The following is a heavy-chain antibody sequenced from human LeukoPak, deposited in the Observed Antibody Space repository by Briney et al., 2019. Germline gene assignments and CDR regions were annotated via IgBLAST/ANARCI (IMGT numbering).Heavy chain of an antibody. V-gene: IGHV4-59*01. D-gene: IGHD3-22*01. CDR1: GGSMSDYY. Sequence: PSETLSLTCTVSGGSMSDYYWSWIRQPPGKGLEWIGYIYYTGSTNYNPPLKDRVTISIDTSKNQFSLKLTSVTAADTALYYCARDYTMTHASDIWGQGTLVTVSS. CDR3: ARDYTMTHASDI. CDR2: IYYTGST. J-gene: IGHJ3*02.